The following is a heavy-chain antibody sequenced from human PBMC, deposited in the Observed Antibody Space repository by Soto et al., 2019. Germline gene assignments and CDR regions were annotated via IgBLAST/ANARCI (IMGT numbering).Heavy chain of an antibody. D-gene: IGHD3-10*01. J-gene: IGHJ4*02. CDR3: ARAPFYFIRGVFGASFDF. CDR2: IYHSGST. Sequence: SETLSLTCAVSGGSISSGGYSWSWIRQPPGKGLEWIGYIYHSGSTYYNPSLKSRVTISVDRSKNQFSLNLTSVTAADTAVYYCARAPFYFIRGVFGASFDFWGKGTLVTVPS. CDR1: GGSISSGGYS. V-gene: IGHV4-30-2*01.